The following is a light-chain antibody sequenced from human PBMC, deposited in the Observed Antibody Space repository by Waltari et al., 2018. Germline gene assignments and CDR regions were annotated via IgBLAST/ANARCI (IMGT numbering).Light chain of an antibody. V-gene: IGKV3-15*01. CDR1: QGIGSN. Sequence: EKVMTQSPATLSVSPGEVVTLSCRASQGIGSNLAWYQYRPGQAPRLLIYDASTRASGIPSRFSGSWSGTEVTLTISGLQSDDCALYYCQQYNDWYSFGHGTKLEI. CDR2: DAS. CDR3: QQYNDWYS. J-gene: IGKJ2*03.